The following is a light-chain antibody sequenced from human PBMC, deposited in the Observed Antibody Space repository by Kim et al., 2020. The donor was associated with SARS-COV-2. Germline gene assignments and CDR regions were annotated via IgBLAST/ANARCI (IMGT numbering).Light chain of an antibody. CDR2: GKN. CDR1: SLRSYY. Sequence: SSELTQDPAVSVALGQTVRITCQGDSLRSYYTSWYQQKPGQAPILVFYGKNNRPSGIPDRFSGSSSGNTASLTITAAQAGDEADYYCNSRDNNDGVLFGGGTQLTVL. J-gene: IGLJ2*01. CDR3: NSRDNNDGVL. V-gene: IGLV3-19*01.